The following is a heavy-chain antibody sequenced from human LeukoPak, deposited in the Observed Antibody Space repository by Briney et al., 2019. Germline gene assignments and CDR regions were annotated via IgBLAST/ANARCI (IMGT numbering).Heavy chain of an antibody. J-gene: IGHJ3*02. CDR1: GYTFTSYG. CDR3: ARVKTKYYYDSSGNAFDI. Sequence: ASVKVSCKASGYTFTSYGISWVRQAPGQGLEWMGWISAYNGNTNYAQKLQGRVTMTTDTSTSTAYMELRSLRSDDTAVYYCARVKTKYYYDSSGNAFDIWGQGTMVTVSP. D-gene: IGHD3-22*01. CDR2: ISAYNGNT. V-gene: IGHV1-18*01.